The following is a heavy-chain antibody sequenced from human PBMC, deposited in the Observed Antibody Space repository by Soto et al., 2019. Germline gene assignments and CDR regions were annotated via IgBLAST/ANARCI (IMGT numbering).Heavy chain of an antibody. CDR2: IIPIFGTA. CDR1: GGTFSSYA. D-gene: IGHD3-22*01. V-gene: IGHV1-69*12. Sequence: QVQLVQSGAEVKKPGSSVKVSCKASGGTFSSYAISWVRQAPGQGLEWMGGIIPIFGTANYAQKFQGRVTITADESTSAAYMELSSLGAEGTAGDYGAGDDDDDSRGYYYGPQAAFDIWGQGTMVTVSS. CDR3: AGDDDDDSRGYYYGPQAAFDI. J-gene: IGHJ3*02.